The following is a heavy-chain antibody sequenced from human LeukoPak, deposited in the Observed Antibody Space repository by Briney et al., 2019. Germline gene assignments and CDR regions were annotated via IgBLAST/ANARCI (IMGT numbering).Heavy chain of an antibody. CDR1: GGSISSGDYY. V-gene: IGHV4-39*01. J-gene: IGHJ4*02. D-gene: IGHD5-12*01. Sequence: SETLSLTCTVSGGSISSGDYYWAWIRQPPGKGLEWVASVYYSGSTYYSPSLKSRVTISRDTTKNQFSLRLSSVTAADTAIYFCARHPSGYYENWGQGTLVTVSS. CDR3: ARHPSGYYEN. CDR2: VYYSGST.